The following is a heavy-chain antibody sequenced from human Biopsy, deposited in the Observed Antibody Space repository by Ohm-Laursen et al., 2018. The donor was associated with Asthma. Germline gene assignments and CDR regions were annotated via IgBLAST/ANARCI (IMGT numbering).Heavy chain of an antibody. J-gene: IGHJ2*01. D-gene: IGHD6-6*01. CDR3: ARAVSSSSYWYFDL. Sequence: SDTLSLTCIVSGDAMSTSGSYWGWIRQSPGKGLVWIGSIYYSGRTYYNPSLESRVTISADTSKNHFSLKVTSVTAADTAVYYCARAVSSSSYWYFDLWGRGDLVTVSS. V-gene: IGHV4-39*02. CDR2: IYYSGRT. CDR1: GDAMSTSGSY.